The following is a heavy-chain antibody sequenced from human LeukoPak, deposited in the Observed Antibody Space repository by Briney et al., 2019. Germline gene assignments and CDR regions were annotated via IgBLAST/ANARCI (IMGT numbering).Heavy chain of an antibody. D-gene: IGHD3-3*01. CDR2: INPNSGGT. V-gene: IGHV1-2*02. J-gene: IGHJ5*02. Sequence: ASVKVSCKASGYTFTGYYMHWVRQAPGQGLEWMGWINPNSGGTNYAQKFQGRVTMTRDTSISTAYMELSSLRSEDTAVYYCAFSDITIFGVVIDANWFDPWGQGTLVTVSS. CDR1: GYTFTGYY. CDR3: AFSDITIFGVVIDANWFDP.